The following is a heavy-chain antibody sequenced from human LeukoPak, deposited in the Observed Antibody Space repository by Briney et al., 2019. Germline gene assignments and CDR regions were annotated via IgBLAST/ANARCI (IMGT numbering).Heavy chain of an antibody. V-gene: IGHV4-34*01. J-gene: IGHJ3*02. CDR3: ARGEWGNNAFDI. CDR1: GGSLSSYY. CDR2: INHSGST. Sequence: SETLSLTCTVSGGSLSSYYWSWIRQPPGKGLEWIGEINHSGSTNYNPSLKSRVTISVDTSKNQFSLKLSSVTAADTAVYYCARGEWGNNAFDIWGQGTMVTVSS. D-gene: IGHD2-8*01.